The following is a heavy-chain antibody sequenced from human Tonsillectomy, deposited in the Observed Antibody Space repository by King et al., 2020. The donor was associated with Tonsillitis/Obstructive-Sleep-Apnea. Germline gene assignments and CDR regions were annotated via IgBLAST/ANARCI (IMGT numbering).Heavy chain of an antibody. V-gene: IGHV1-18*01. Sequence: QLVQSGAEVKKPGASVKVSCKASGYTFTSYGISWVRQAPGQGLEWMGGISAYSGNTNYAQKLQGRVTMTTDTSTSTAYMELRSLRSDDTAVYYCARESYYDFWRGYYPSNWFDPWGEGTLVTVPS. CDR1: GYTFTSYG. J-gene: IGHJ5*02. CDR2: ISAYSGNT. CDR3: ARESYYDFWRGYYPSNWFDP. D-gene: IGHD3-3*01.